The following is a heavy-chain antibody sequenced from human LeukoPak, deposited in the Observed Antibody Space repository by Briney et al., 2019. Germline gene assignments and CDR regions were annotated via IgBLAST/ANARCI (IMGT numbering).Heavy chain of an antibody. J-gene: IGHJ4*02. CDR3: ARGGPYGDYSFDY. CDR2: IIPIFGTA. CDR1: GGTFSSYA. V-gene: IGHV1-69*05. Sequence: SVKVSCKASGGTFSSYAISWVRQAPGQGLEWMGGIIPIFGTANYAQKFQGRVTMTRNTSISTAYMELSSLRSEDTAVYYCARGGPYGDYSFDYWGQGTLVTVSS. D-gene: IGHD4-17*01.